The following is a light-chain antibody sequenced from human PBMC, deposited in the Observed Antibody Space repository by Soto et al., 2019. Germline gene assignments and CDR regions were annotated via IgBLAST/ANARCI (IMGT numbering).Light chain of an antibody. J-gene: IGKJ4*01. CDR1: QSVSSN. CDR2: AAS. V-gene: IGKV3-15*01. CDR3: QQYNNWPPLT. Sequence: EVVMTQPPATLSVSPGERATLSCRASQSVSSNLAWYQQRPGQAPRLLIYAASTRATGIPARFSGSGSGTEFTLTISTLQSENFAVYYCQQYNNWPPLTFGGGTKVDIK.